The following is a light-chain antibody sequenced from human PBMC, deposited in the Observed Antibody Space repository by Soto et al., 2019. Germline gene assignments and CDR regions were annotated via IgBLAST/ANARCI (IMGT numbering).Light chain of an antibody. CDR2: RTS. CDR1: QTIGSW. V-gene: IGKV1-5*03. CDR3: QQYNSYPLT. J-gene: IGKJ4*01. Sequence: DIQMTQSPSTLSASXXXRVTITCRASQTIGSWLAWYQQKPGKAPKLLIYRTSTLESGVPSRFSGSGSGTEFTLTISSLQPDDFAAYYCQQYNSYPLTFGGGTKVEIK.